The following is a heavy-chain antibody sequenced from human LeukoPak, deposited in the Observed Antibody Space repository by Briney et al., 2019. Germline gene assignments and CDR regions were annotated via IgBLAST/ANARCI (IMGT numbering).Heavy chain of an antibody. CDR1: GFTFSSYG. J-gene: IGHJ5*02. Sequence: GGSLRLSCAASGFTFSSYGMHWVRQAPGKGLEWVAVIWYDGSNKYYADSVKGRFTISRDNSKNTLYLQMNSLRAEDTAVYCCARDPSDYYGSGRRRTDNWFDPWGQGTLVTVSS. D-gene: IGHD3-10*01. V-gene: IGHV3-33*01. CDR2: IWYDGSNK. CDR3: ARDPSDYYGSGRRRTDNWFDP.